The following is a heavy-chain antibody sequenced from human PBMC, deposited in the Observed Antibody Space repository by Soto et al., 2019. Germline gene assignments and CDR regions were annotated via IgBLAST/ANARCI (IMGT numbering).Heavy chain of an antibody. J-gene: IGHJ4*02. CDR2: IRSKANSYAT. V-gene: IGHV3-73*01. CDR1: RFTFSGSA. CDR3: TRYGSPN. D-gene: IGHD2-15*01. Sequence: EVQLVESGGGLVQPGGSLKLSCAASRFTFSGSAMHWVRQASGKGLEWVGRIRSKANSYATAYAASVKGRFTISRDDSKNTAYLQMNSLKTEDTAVYYCTRYGSPNWGQGTLVTVSS.